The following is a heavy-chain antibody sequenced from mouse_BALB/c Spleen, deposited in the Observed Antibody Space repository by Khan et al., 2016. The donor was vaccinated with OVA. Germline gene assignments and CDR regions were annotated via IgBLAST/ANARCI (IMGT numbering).Heavy chain of an antibody. CDR3: ARKDYYDYDPFPY. D-gene: IGHD2-4*01. V-gene: IGHV3-2*02. CDR2: INYSGNT. J-gene: IGHJ3*01. Sequence: EVELVESGPGLVKPSQSLSLTCTVTGYSITSEYAWYWIRQFPGNKLEWMGYINYSGNTRYNPSLKSRISITRDTSKNQFFLQLNSVTTEDTATYYSARKDYYDYDPFPYWGQGTLVTVFA. CDR1: GYSITSEYA.